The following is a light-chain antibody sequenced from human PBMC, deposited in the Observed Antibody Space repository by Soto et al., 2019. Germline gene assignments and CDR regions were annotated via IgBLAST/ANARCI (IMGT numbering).Light chain of an antibody. CDR1: QSVSSSY. J-gene: IGKJ2*01. CDR3: QQYGSSPYT. CDR2: GTS. Sequence: EIVLTQSPGTLSLSPGERATLSCRASQSVSSSYLAWYQQKPGQAPSLLIYGTSSRATGIPDRFSGSGSGTDFTLTISRLEPEDFVVYYCQQYGSSPYTFGQGTKLEIK. V-gene: IGKV3-20*01.